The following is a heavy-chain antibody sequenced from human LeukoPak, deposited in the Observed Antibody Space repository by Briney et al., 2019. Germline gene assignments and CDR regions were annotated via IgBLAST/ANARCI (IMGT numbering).Heavy chain of an antibody. CDR3: ARRSGGYYYYYGMDV. D-gene: IGHD2-8*02. Sequence: GRSLRLSCAASGFTFSSYGMHWVRQAPGKGLEWVANIKQDGSEKYYVDSVKGRFTISRDNAKNSLYLQMNSLRAEDTAVYYCARRSGGYYYYYGMDVWGQGTTVTVSS. CDR1: GFTFSSYG. CDR2: IKQDGSEK. J-gene: IGHJ6*02. V-gene: IGHV3-7*01.